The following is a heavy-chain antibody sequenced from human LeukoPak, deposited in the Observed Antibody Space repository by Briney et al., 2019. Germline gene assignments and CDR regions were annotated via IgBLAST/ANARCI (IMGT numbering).Heavy chain of an antibody. CDR1: GFTFSSYA. J-gene: IGHJ4*02. D-gene: IGHD6-13*01. Sequence: GGSLRLSCAASGFTFSSYAMHWVRQAPGKGLEYVSAISSNGGSTYYANSVKGRFTISRDNSKNTLYLQMGSLRAEDMAVYYCARRGSIAAAGTLDYWGQGTLVTVSS. V-gene: IGHV3-64*01. CDR2: ISSNGGST. CDR3: ARRGSIAAAGTLDY.